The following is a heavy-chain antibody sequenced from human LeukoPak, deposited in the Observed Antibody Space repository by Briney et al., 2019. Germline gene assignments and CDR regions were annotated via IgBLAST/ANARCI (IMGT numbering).Heavy chain of an antibody. CDR1: GGSISSYY. J-gene: IGHJ4*02. V-gene: IGHV4-59*01. CDR2: IYYSGST. CDR3: ARDSSAGSGYDHFDY. Sequence: PSETLSLTCTVSGGSISSYYWSWIRQPPGKGLEWIGYIYYSGSTNYNPSLKSRVTISVDTSKNQFSLKLSSVTAADTAVYYCARDSSAGSGYDHFDYWGQGTLVTVSS. D-gene: IGHD5-12*01.